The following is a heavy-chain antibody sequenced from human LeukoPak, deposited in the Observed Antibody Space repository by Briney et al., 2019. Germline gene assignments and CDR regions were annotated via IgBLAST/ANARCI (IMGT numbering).Heavy chain of an antibody. V-gene: IGHV4-31*03. Sequence: PSETLSLTCTVSGASLSSGGPYWSWIRQPPGKGLEWIGYIYNRGSIYYNPPLKSRVTISVDTSKNQFSLKLRSVTAADTAVYYCARAQPGDAYYYDSMPFDIWGQGTMVTVSS. CDR2: IYNRGSI. J-gene: IGHJ3*02. D-gene: IGHD3-22*01. CDR3: ARAQPGDAYYYDSMPFDI. CDR1: GASLSSGGPY.